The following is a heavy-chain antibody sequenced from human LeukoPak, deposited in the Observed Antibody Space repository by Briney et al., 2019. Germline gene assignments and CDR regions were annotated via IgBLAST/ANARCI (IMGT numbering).Heavy chain of an antibody. CDR2: INHSGST. Sequence: GSLRLSCVASGFIFSGYNMNWVRQAPGKGLEWIGEINHSGSTNYNPSLKSRVTISVDTSKNQFSLKLSSVTAADTAVYYCARAGGTTGTTSPGNWFDPWGQGTLVTVSS. CDR3: ARAGGTTGTTSPGNWFDP. D-gene: IGHD1-1*01. J-gene: IGHJ5*02. CDR1: GFIFSGYN. V-gene: IGHV4-34*01.